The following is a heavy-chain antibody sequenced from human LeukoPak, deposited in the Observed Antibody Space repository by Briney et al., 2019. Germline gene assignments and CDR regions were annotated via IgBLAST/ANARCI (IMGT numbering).Heavy chain of an antibody. CDR2: ISKSSSTI. D-gene: IGHD2-21*01. CDR1: GFTFSGYS. Sequence: QTGGSLRLSCAASGFTFSGYSMNWVRQAPGKGLEWVSYISKSSSTIYYADSVKGRFTISRDNSKNTLYLQMNSLRPEDTALYYCAKGGSPYSYSCDSWGQGALVTVSS. J-gene: IGHJ5*02. CDR3: AKGGSPYSYSCDS. V-gene: IGHV3-48*01.